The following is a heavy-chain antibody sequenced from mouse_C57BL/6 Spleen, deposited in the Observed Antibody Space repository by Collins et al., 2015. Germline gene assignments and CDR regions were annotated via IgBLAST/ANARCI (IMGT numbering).Heavy chain of an antibody. CDR1: GYTFTSYW. Sequence: QVQLQQPGAELVKPGASVKLSCKTSGYTFTSYWMHWVKQRPGQGLEWIGMIQPNSGSTNYNEKFKSKATLTVDKSSSTAYMQLSSLTSEDSAVYYCARTGVYYYYFDYWGQGTTLTVSS. CDR3: ARTGVYYYYFDY. D-gene: IGHD1-1*01. J-gene: IGHJ2*01. V-gene: IGHV1-64*01. CDR2: IQPNSGST.